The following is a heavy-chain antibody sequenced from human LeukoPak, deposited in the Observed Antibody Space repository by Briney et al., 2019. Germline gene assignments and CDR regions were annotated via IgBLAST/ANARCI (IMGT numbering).Heavy chain of an antibody. Sequence: ASVKVSCKASGYTFTSYYMHWVRPAPGQGLEWMGIINPSGGSTSYAQKFQGRVTMTRDTSTSTVYMELSSLRSEDTAVYYCAREGCSGGSCYSVSGGMDVWGQGTTVTVSS. J-gene: IGHJ6*02. V-gene: IGHV1-46*01. CDR2: INPSGGST. D-gene: IGHD2-15*01. CDR3: AREGCSGGSCYSVSGGMDV. CDR1: GYTFTSYY.